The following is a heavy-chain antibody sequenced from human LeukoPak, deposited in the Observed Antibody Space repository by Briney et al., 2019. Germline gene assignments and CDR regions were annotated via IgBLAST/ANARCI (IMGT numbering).Heavy chain of an antibody. V-gene: IGHV3-74*01. CDR3: ARVRQLWLGVDY. D-gene: IGHD5-18*01. CDR1: GFAFSSYW. Sequence: GGSLRLSCAASGFAFSSYWMHWVRQAPGKGLVWVSRINSDGSSTSYADSVKGRFTISRDNAKNTLYLQMNSLRAEDTAVYYCARVRQLWLGVDYWGQGTLVTVSS. CDR2: INSDGSST. J-gene: IGHJ4*02.